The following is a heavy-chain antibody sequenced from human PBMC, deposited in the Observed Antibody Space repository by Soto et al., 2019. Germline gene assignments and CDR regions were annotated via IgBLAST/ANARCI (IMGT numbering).Heavy chain of an antibody. D-gene: IGHD3-3*01. CDR3: ARHAYDFWSGHPNPRYYYGMDV. V-gene: IGHV5-51*01. Sequence: PGESLKISCKGSGYSFTSYWIGWVRQMPGKGLECMGIIYPGGSDTRYSPSLQGQVTISVDKSISTAYLQWSSLKATDTAMYYCARHAYDFWSGHPNPRYYYGMDVWGQGTTVTVSS. CDR2: IYPGGSDT. J-gene: IGHJ6*02. CDR1: GYSFTSYW.